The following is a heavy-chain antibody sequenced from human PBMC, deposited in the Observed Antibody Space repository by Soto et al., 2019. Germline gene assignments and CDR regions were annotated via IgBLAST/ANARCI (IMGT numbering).Heavy chain of an antibody. CDR2: ISSSGSTI. CDR1: GFTFSSYE. Sequence: PGGSLRLSCAASGFTFSSYEMNWVRQAPGKGLEWVSYISSSGSTIYYADSVKGRFTISRDNAKNSLYLQMNSLRAEDTAVYYCSLICTNGVCHMPFDYWGQGTLVTVSS. J-gene: IGHJ4*02. D-gene: IGHD2-8*01. V-gene: IGHV3-48*03. CDR3: SLICTNGVCHMPFDY.